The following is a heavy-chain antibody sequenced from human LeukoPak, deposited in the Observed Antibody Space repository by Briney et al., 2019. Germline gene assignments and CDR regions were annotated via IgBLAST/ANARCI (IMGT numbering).Heavy chain of an antibody. CDR2: INHSGST. J-gene: IGHJ4*02. CDR1: GGSFSGYY. CDR3: ACGYSGYDLGFDY. Sequence: PSETLSLTCAVYGGSFSGYYWSWIRQPPGKGLEWIGEINHSGSTNYNPSLKSRVTISVDTSKNQFSLKLSSVTAADTAVYYCACGYSGYDLGFDYWGQGTLVTVSS. V-gene: IGHV4-34*01. D-gene: IGHD5-12*01.